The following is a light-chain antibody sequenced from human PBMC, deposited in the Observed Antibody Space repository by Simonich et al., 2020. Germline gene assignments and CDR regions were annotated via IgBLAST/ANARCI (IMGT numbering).Light chain of an antibody. CDR3: QVWDSSSDHWV. Sequence: SYVLTQPPSVSVAPGKTARITCWGNNIGSKSVHWYQQKPGQAPGLVVYDDSDRPAGIPERFSGSNSGNTATLTISRVEAGDEADYYCQVWDSSSDHWVFGGGTKLTVL. V-gene: IGLV3-21*03. J-gene: IGLJ3*02. CDR1: NIGSKS. CDR2: DDS.